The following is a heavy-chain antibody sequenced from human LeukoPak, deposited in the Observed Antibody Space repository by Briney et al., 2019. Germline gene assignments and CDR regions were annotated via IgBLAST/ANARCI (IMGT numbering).Heavy chain of an antibody. CDR2: IYTSGST. Sequence: PSETLSLTCTVSGGSISSGSYYWSWIRQPAGKGLEWIGRIYTSGSTNYNPSLKSRVAISVDTSKNQFSLKLSSVTAADTAVYYCARDNYCSSTSCYRVTNWFDPWGQGTLVTVSS. CDR3: ARDNYCSSTSCYRVTNWFDP. V-gene: IGHV4-61*02. D-gene: IGHD2-2*01. CDR1: GGSISSGSYY. J-gene: IGHJ5*02.